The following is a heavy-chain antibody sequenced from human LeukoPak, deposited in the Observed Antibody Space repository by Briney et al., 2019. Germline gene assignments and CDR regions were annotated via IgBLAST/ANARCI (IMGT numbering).Heavy chain of an antibody. CDR2: ISWNSGSI. CDR1: GFTFDDYA. J-gene: IGHJ4*02. Sequence: QPGRTLRLSCAASGFTFDDYAMHWARQAPGKGLEWVSGISWNSGSIGYADSVKGRFTISRDNAKNSLYLQMNSLRAEDMALYYCAKDSSYGSGSYQFDYWGQGTLVTVSS. V-gene: IGHV3-9*03. D-gene: IGHD3-10*01. CDR3: AKDSSYGSGSYQFDY.